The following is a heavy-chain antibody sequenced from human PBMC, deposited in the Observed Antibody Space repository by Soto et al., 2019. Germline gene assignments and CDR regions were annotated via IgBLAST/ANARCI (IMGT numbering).Heavy chain of an antibody. CDR2: ISGSGVST. D-gene: IGHD6-6*01. CDR3: AQDRDGSSSGVIGGFY. Sequence: EVQLLESGGDLVQPGGPLRLSCAASGFTFSSYALNWFRQAPGGGLEWVSAISGSGVSTYYPDSVKARFTISRDNSKNTLYLRMNSLRAEDTAVYYCAQDRDGSSSGVIGGFYWGQGTLVTVSS. CDR1: GFTFSSYA. V-gene: IGHV3-23*01. J-gene: IGHJ4*02.